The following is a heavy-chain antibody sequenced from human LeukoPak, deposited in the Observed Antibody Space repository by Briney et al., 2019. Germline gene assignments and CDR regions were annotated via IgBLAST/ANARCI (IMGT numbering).Heavy chain of an antibody. CDR3: AKEALNDFWSGYYFDY. Sequence: GGSLRLSCAASGFTFSNYGMHWVRQAPGKGLEWVAVISYDGSHTDYSDSVKSRFTISRDNSKNTLYLQMNNLRVEDTAIYYCAKEALNDFWSGYYFDYWGQGTLVTVSS. D-gene: IGHD3-3*01. CDR1: GFTFSNYG. CDR2: ISYDGSHT. J-gene: IGHJ4*02. V-gene: IGHV3-30*18.